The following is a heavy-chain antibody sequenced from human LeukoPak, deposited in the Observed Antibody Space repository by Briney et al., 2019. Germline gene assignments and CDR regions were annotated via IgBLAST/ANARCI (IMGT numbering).Heavy chain of an antibody. CDR1: GFTFSSYA. V-gene: IGHV3-23*01. CDR2: IIDSGDIT. D-gene: IGHD3-16*01. J-gene: IGHJ6*03. CDR3: AKLGGQEVYNYYVGV. Sequence: PGGSLRLSCDASGFTFSSYAMSGVRQAPGKGLEWVSGIIDSGDITYYANSVKGRFTISRDNSKNTLYLQMNSLRAEDTAVYYCAKLGGQEVYNYYVGVWGKGTTVAVSS.